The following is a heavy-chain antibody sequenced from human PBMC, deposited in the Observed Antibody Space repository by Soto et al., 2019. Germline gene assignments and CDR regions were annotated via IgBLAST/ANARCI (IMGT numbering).Heavy chain of an antibody. CDR2: VNWNSANR. J-gene: IGHJ3*02. Sequence: EVQLVESGGGLVQPGRSLRLSCAASGFTFDDYAMHWVRQAPGKGLEWVSSVNWNSANRGYADSVQGRFTISRDNAKKSLYLQMKSLRSEDTALYYCAKVRGDCSGGNCLEAFDIWGQGTMVTVSS. CDR1: GFTFDDYA. D-gene: IGHD2-15*01. CDR3: AKVRGDCSGGNCLEAFDI. V-gene: IGHV3-9*01.